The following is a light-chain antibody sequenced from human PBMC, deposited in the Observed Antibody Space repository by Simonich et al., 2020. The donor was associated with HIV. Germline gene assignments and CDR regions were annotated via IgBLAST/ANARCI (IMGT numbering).Light chain of an antibody. CDR3: YSTDSSGNHRV. CDR2: EDS. J-gene: IGLJ2*01. Sequence: SYELTQPPSVSVSPGQTARITCSGDALPKKYAYWYQQKSGQAPVLVIYEDSNRPSVIPERFSGASSGTMATLTISGAQVEDEADYYCYSTDSSGNHRVFGGGTKLTVL. V-gene: IGLV3-10*01. CDR1: ALPKKY.